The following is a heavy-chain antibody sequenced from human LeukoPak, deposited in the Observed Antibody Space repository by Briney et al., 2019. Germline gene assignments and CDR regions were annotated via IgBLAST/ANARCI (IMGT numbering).Heavy chain of an antibody. Sequence: GGSLRLSCAASGFTFSGYDMHWVRQAPGKGLEWVAMISYDGSNTDYADSVKGRFTISRDNSKKTLYLQMNSLRAEDTAVCYCARGVSSYGYDYYYGMDVWGQGTTVTVS. CDR2: ISYDGSNT. CDR3: ARGVSSYGYDYYYGMDV. D-gene: IGHD3-16*01. J-gene: IGHJ6*02. CDR1: GFTFSGYD. V-gene: IGHV3-30-3*01.